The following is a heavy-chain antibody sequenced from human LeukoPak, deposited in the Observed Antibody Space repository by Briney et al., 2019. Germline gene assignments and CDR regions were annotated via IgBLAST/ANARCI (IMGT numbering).Heavy chain of an antibody. V-gene: IGHV1-69*04. CDR1: GGTFSSYA. J-gene: IGHJ4*02. Sequence: ASVKVSCKASGGTFSSYAISWVRQAPEQGLEWIRTIIPLLGMASYAQKCEGRVTITADKSTSTAYMELSSLRSEDTAVYYCARDPGSSDIVVVPAAPRDYWGQGTLVTVSS. D-gene: IGHD2-2*01. CDR2: IIPLLGMA. CDR3: ARDPGSSDIVVVPAAPRDY.